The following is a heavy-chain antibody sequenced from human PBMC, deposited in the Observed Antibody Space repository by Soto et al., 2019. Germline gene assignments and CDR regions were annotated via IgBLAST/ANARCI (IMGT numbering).Heavy chain of an antibody. D-gene: IGHD3-16*01. CDR1: GGSFSGYY. CDR2: INHSGNT. V-gene: IGHV4-34*01. Sequence: SETLSLTCAVYGGSFSGYYWSWIRQPPGKGLEWIGEINHSGNTNYNPSLKSRVTISVDTSKNQFSLKLSSVTAADTAVYYCARRYGWAFDIWGQGTMVTVSS. J-gene: IGHJ3*02. CDR3: ARRYGWAFDI.